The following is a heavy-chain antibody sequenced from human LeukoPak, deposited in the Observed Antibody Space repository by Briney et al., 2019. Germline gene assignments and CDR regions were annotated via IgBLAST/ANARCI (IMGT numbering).Heavy chain of an antibody. Sequence: ASAKVSCKASGYTFTSYDINWVRQATGQGLEWMGWISAYNGNTNYAQKLQGRVTMTTDTSTSTAYMELRSLRSDDTAVYYCARDYSSLDRRDYWGQGTLVTVSS. J-gene: IGHJ4*02. CDR1: GYTFTSYD. V-gene: IGHV1-18*01. CDR3: ARDYSSLDRRDY. CDR2: ISAYNGNT. D-gene: IGHD5-18*01.